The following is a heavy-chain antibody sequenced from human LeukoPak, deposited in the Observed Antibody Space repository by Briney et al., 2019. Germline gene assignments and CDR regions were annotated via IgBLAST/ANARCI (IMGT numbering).Heavy chain of an antibody. CDR3: ARAMSIAARLQTIFDY. D-gene: IGHD6-6*01. V-gene: IGHV1-2*02. CDR1: GYIFTGYY. J-gene: IGHJ4*02. Sequence: ASVKVSCKASGYIFTGYYIHWVRQAPGQGLEWMGWINPNSGDTKYAQKFQGRVTMTRDTSNNTVYMDLTRLIFDDTAMYYCARAMSIAARLQTIFDYWGQGTLVTVSS. CDR2: INPNSGDT.